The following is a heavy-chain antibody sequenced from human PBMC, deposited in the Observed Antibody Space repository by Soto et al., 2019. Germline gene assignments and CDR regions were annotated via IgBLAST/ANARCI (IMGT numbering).Heavy chain of an antibody. Sequence: QVQLVESGGGVVQPGRSLRLSCVASGFTFSSYGMHWVRQAPGKGLEWVAVIWYDGSNKYYADSVKGRFTISRDNSKNTLYLQMNSLRAEDTAVYYCARDSVGGYDYYYYYGMDVWGQGTTVTVSS. J-gene: IGHJ6*02. CDR1: GFTFSSYG. CDR3: ARDSVGGYDYYYYYGMDV. V-gene: IGHV3-33*01. D-gene: IGHD5-12*01. CDR2: IWYDGSNK.